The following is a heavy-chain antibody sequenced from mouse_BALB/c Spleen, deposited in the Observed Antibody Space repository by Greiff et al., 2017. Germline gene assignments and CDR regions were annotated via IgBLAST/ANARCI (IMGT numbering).Heavy chain of an antibody. J-gene: IGHJ2*01. D-gene: IGHD1-1*01. CDR3: AREGLLRYYFDY. Sequence: DLVKPGASVKLSCKASGYTFTSYWINWIKQRPGQGLEWIGRIAPGSGSTYYNEMFKGKATLTVDTSSSTAYIQLSSLSSEDSAVYFCAREGLLRYYFDYWGQGTTLTVSS. CDR2: IAPGSGST. V-gene: IGHV1S41*01. CDR1: GYTFTSYW.